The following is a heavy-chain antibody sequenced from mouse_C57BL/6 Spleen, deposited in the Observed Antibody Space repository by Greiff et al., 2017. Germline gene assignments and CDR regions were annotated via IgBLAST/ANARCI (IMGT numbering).Heavy chain of an antibody. J-gene: IGHJ3*01. CDR3: ARGNYYGSSYDRFAC. Sequence: QVQLQQPGAELVMPGASVKLSCKASGYTFTSYWMNWVKQRPGHGLEWIGEIDPSDSYTNYNQKFKGKSTLTVNKSSSTAYMQLSSLTSEDSAVYYCARGNYYGSSYDRFACWGQGTLVTVSA. CDR2: IDPSDSYT. CDR1: GYTFTSYW. D-gene: IGHD1-1*01. V-gene: IGHV1-69*01.